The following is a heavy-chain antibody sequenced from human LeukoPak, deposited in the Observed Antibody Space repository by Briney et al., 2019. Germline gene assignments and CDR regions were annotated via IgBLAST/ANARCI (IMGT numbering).Heavy chain of an antibody. CDR1: GFTFSSYT. J-gene: IGHJ4*02. CDR3: ARDAKTQDSSQSDY. Sequence: PGGSLTLSCAASGFTFSSYTINWLRQTPGRGLEWVSSISGDGTYLYYADSVKGRFTISRDNAKNSLYLQMNNLRVEDTAVYYCARDAKTQDSSQSDYWGQGTLVTVSS. CDR2: ISGDGTYL. D-gene: IGHD6-13*01. V-gene: IGHV3-21*01.